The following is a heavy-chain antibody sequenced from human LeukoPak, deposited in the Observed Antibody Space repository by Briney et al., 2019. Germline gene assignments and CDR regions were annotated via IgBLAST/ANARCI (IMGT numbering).Heavy chain of an antibody. CDR1: GFTFSSYA. Sequence: SGGSLRLSCAASGFTFSSYAMSWVRQAPGKGLEWVSATSGSGGSTYYADSVKGRFTISRDNSKNTLYLQMNSLRVDDTAVYYCTTGRRYSSGWFYFDDWGQGTLVTVSS. J-gene: IGHJ4*02. D-gene: IGHD6-19*01. CDR2: TSGSGGST. CDR3: TTGRRYSSGWFYFDD. V-gene: IGHV3-23*01.